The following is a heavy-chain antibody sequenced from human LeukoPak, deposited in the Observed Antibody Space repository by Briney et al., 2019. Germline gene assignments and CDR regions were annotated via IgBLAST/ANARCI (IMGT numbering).Heavy chain of an antibody. CDR3: ARGVTYYDFWSGYSKPNWFDP. D-gene: IGHD3-3*01. CDR2: IYYSGST. CDR1: GGSVSSGGYY. V-gene: IGHV4-31*03. Sequence: SETLSLTCTVSGGSVSSGGYYWSWIRQPPGKGLEWIGYIYYSGSTYYNPSLKSRVTISVDTSKNQFSLKLSSVTAADTAVYYCARGVTYYDFWSGYSKPNWFDPWGQGTLVTVSS. J-gene: IGHJ5*02.